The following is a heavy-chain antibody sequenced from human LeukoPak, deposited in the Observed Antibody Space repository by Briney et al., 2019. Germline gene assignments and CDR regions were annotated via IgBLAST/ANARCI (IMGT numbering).Heavy chain of an antibody. V-gene: IGHV4-4*07. D-gene: IGHD1-26*01. J-gene: IGHJ3*02. CDR3: ARLAGATILDAFDI. Sequence: KPSETLSLTCTVSGGSISSYYWSWIRQPAGKGLEWIGRIYTSGSTNYNPSLKSRVTMSVDTSKSQFSLKLSSVTAADTAVYYCARLAGATILDAFDIWGQGTMVTVSS. CDR2: IYTSGST. CDR1: GGSISSYY.